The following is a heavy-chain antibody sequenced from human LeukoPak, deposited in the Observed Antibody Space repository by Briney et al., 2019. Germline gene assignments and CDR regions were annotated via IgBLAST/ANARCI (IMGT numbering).Heavy chain of an antibody. V-gene: IGHV1-18*01. D-gene: IGHD1-14*01. CDR2: ISANNGNT. J-gene: IGHJ6*03. CDR3: ARILHLTRIEGYMDV. Sequence: ASVKVSCKASHYTVTMYGISWVRQAPGQGLEWMGWISANNGNTNYAQKLQGRVTMTTDTSTRTAYMELRSLRSEDTAVYYCARILHLTRIEGYMDVWGKGTTVTVSS. CDR1: HYTVTMYG.